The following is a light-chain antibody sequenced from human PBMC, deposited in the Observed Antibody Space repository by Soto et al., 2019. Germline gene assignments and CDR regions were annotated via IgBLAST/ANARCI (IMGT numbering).Light chain of an antibody. V-gene: IGKV3-15*01. J-gene: IGKJ5*01. CDR3: QQYDNKPPIT. Sequence: EIVMTQSPATLSVSPGERATISCRASQRVSSNLAWYQQKPGQAPRLLIYATSTRATGIPDRFSGSGSGTEFTLTISSLQSEDFAVYHCQQYDNKPPITFGQGTRLEIK. CDR2: ATS. CDR1: QRVSSN.